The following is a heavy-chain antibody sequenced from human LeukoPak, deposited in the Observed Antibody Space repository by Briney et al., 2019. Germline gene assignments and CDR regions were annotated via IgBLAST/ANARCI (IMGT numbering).Heavy chain of an antibody. Sequence: GGSLRLSCVASGFTFGSYGMTWVRQAPGKGLEWVSIVRGSGDNTNYADSVKGRFTISRDNSKNTLYLQMNSLRAADTALYYCAKVLHPYSSNWEFDYWGQGTLVTVSS. CDR2: VRGSGDNT. J-gene: IGHJ4*02. CDR1: GFTFGSYG. V-gene: IGHV3-23*01. CDR3: AKVLHPYSSNWEFDY. D-gene: IGHD6-13*01.